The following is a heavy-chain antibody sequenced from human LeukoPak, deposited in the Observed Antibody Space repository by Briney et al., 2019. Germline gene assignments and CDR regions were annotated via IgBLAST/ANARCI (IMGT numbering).Heavy chain of an antibody. CDR3: ARVLRYFDWPNPGGEYFQH. Sequence: SETLSLTCTVSGGSISSYYWSWIRQPPGKGLEWIGYISHSGGTYYNSSLLSRVTISMDRSKNQFFLTLGSVTAADTAVYYCARVLRYFDWPNPGGEYFQHWGQGTLVTVSS. J-gene: IGHJ1*01. CDR1: GGSISSYY. D-gene: IGHD3-9*01. V-gene: IGHV4-59*12. CDR2: ISHSGGT.